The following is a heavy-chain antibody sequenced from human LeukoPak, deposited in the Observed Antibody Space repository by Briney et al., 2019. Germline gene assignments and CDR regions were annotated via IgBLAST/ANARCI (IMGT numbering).Heavy chain of an antibody. CDR1: GYTFTSYD. V-gene: IGHV1-8*01. D-gene: IGHD4-17*01. J-gene: IGHJ6*02. CDR3: ARGYGDYQGIYYGMDV. Sequence: ASVKVSCKASGYTFTSYDINWVRQATGQGLEWMGWMNPNSGNTGYAQKFQGRVTMTRNTSISTAYMELSSLRSDDTAVYYCARGYGDYQGIYYGMDVWGQGTTVTVSS. CDR2: MNPNSGNT.